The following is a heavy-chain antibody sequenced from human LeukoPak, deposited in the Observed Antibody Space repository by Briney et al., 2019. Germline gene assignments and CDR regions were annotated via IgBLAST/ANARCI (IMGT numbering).Heavy chain of an antibody. Sequence: PGGSLRLSCAASGFTFSSYSMNWVRQAPGKGLEWVSYISSSSSTIYYADSVKGRFTISRDNAKNSLYLQMNSLRAEDTAEYYCARGSSSALYYYDSSGYSPLGYWGQGTLVTVSS. D-gene: IGHD3-22*01. CDR2: ISSSSSTI. CDR3: ARGSSSALYYYDSSGYSPLGY. J-gene: IGHJ4*02. V-gene: IGHV3-48*01. CDR1: GFTFSSYS.